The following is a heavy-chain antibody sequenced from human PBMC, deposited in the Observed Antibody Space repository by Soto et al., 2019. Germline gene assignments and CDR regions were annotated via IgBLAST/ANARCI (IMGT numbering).Heavy chain of an antibody. CDR3: ARDTQETYYYYGMDV. Sequence: ASVKVSCKASGGTFSSYAISWVRQAPGQGLEWMGGIIPIFGTANYAQKFQGRVTITADESTSTAYMELSSLRSEDTAVYYCARDTQETYYYYGMDVWGQGTTVTVSS. J-gene: IGHJ6*02. CDR2: IIPIFGTA. CDR1: GGTFSSYA. V-gene: IGHV1-69*13.